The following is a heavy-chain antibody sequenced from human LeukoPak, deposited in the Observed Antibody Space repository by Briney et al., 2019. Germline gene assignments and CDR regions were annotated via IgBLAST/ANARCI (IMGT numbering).Heavy chain of an antibody. CDR1: GYTFTGYY. CDR3: ARGPYSSSSHFDY. J-gene: IGHJ4*02. V-gene: IGHV1-8*03. D-gene: IGHD6-6*01. CDR2: MNPNSGNT. Sequence: GASVKVSCKASGYTFTGYYMHWVRQAPGQGLEWMGWMNPNSGNTGYAQKFQGRVTITRNTSISTAYMELSSLRSEDTAVYYCARGPYSSSSHFDYWGQGTLVTVSS.